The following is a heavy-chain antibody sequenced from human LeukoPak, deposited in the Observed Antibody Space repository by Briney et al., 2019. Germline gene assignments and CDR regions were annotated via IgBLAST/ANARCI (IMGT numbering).Heavy chain of an antibody. CDR2: ISSSSSYI. Sequence: KAGGSLRLSCAASGFTFSSYSMNWVRQAPGKGLEWVSSISSSSSYIYYADSVKGRFTISRDNAKNSLYLQMNSLRAEDTAVYYCARAGYDFWSGHFDLWGQGTLVTVSS. V-gene: IGHV3-21*01. J-gene: IGHJ5*02. CDR1: GFTFSSYS. D-gene: IGHD3-3*01. CDR3: ARAGYDFWSGHFDL.